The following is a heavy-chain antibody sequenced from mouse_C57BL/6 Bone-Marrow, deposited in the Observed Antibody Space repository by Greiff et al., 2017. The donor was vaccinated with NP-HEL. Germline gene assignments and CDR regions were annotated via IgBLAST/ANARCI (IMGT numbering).Heavy chain of an antibody. J-gene: IGHJ3*01. D-gene: IGHD4-1*01. CDR1: GYSFTSYY. CDR2: IYPGSGNT. Sequence: QVQLQQSGPELVKPGASVKISCKASGYSFTSYYIHWVKQRPGQGLEWIGWIYPGSGNTKYNEKFKGKATLTADTSSSTAYMQRSSLTSEDSAVYYCARDRRSWEVAYWGQGTLVTVSA. V-gene: IGHV1-66*01. CDR3: ARDRRSWEVAY.